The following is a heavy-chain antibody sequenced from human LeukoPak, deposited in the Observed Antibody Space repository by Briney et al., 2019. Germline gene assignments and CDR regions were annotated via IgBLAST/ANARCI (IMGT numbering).Heavy chain of an antibody. J-gene: IGHJ4*02. Sequence: GGSLRLSCEVSGFTFDSFGLSWVRQAPGKGPEWIAYISGSSVAIYYADSVKGRFTISRDNAKNSLSLQMNSLRAEDTAVYYCARVLHKRNYDSTTYYGYWGQGTLVTVSS. CDR1: GFTFDSFG. D-gene: IGHD3-22*01. V-gene: IGHV3-48*01. CDR3: ARVLHKRNYDSTTYYGY. CDR2: ISGSSVAI.